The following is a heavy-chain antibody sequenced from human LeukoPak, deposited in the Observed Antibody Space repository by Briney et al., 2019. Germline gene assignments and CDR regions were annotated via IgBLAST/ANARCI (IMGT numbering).Heavy chain of an antibody. J-gene: IGHJ4*02. CDR2: IRYDGSNK. Sequence: PGGSLRLSCAASGLTFSSYGMHWVRQAPGKGLEWVAFIRYDGSNKYYADSVKGRFTISRDNSKNTLYLRMNSLRAEDTAVYYCAKDFDYGGYFDYWGQGTLVTVSS. CDR3: AKDFDYGGYFDY. V-gene: IGHV3-30*02. CDR1: GLTFSSYG. D-gene: IGHD4-23*01.